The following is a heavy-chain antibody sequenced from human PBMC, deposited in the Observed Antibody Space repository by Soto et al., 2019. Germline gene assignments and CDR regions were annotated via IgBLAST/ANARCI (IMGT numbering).Heavy chain of an antibody. CDR3: ARGRRVRRIMGWFDP. CDR1: GYTFTNYD. V-gene: IGHV1-8*01. D-gene: IGHD3-10*01. CDR2: MNPDSGNT. J-gene: IGHJ5*02. Sequence: QVQLVQSGAEVKKPGASVKVSCKASGYTFTNYDINWVRQATGQGLEWMGWMNPDSGNTGYAQRFQGRVTMTRDTSISTADKELSSSASEDTAVYYCARGRRVRRIMGWFDPWGPGTLVTVSS.